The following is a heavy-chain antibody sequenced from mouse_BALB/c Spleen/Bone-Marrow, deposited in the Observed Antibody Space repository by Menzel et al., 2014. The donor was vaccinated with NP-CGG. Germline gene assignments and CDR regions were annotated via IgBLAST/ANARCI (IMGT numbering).Heavy chain of an antibody. V-gene: IGHV1S81*02. CDR3: AGCYYGNYFDY. D-gene: IGHD2-1*01. CDR1: GYTFTSYW. Sequence: VQLQQSGAELVKPGASVKLSCKASGYTFTSYWMHWVKQRPGQGLEWIGEINPSNGRTNYNEKFKSKATLTVDRSSSTAYMQLSSLTSGDSAVYYSAGCYYGNYFDYWGQGTTLTVSS. J-gene: IGHJ2*01. CDR2: INPSNGRT.